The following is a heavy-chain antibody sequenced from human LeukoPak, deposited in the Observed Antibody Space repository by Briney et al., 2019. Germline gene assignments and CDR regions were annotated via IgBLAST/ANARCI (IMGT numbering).Heavy chain of an antibody. V-gene: IGHV3-23*01. CDR2: IIGSSGDT. J-gene: IGHJ4*02. CDR1: GFGFSNFA. D-gene: IGHD5-12*01. Sequence: SGGSLRLSCAASGFGFSNFAMSWVRQAPGKGLEWVSLIIGSSGDTLYADSLKGRFTISRDISKKRLYLQMNSLRAEDTALYYCAKGAYDYIEMGYFDDWGQGTLVTVSS. CDR3: AKGAYDYIEMGYFDD.